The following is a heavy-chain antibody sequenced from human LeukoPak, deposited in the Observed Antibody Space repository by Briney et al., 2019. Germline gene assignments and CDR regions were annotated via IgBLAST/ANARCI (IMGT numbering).Heavy chain of an antibody. V-gene: IGHV4-59*01. CDR3: ARVDDWNALEY. CDR1: GGSLNNYY. CDR2: IYYSGTTT. Sequence: SETLSLTCNVSGGSLNNYYWSWIRQPPGKALEWIGYIYYSGTTTNYNPSLKSRVTISVDTSKNQFSLKLNSVTAADTALYYCARVDDWNALEYWGQGTLVTVSS. J-gene: IGHJ4*02. D-gene: IGHD1-1*01.